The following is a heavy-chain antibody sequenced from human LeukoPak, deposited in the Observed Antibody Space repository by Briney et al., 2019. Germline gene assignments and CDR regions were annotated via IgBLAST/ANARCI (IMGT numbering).Heavy chain of an antibody. D-gene: IGHD3-16*01. J-gene: IGHJ3*02. CDR1: GFNLRSYA. Sequence: GGSPRLSCAASGFNLRSYAIHWVRQAPGKGLEHVSAISGDGGTTSYAQSLKGRCTISRDNSKKMAYLQLGGLKTEDMAVYYCARGDTSLGGAFDIWGQGTMVTVSP. CDR2: ISGDGGTT. CDR3: ARGDTSLGGAFDI. V-gene: IGHV3-64*01.